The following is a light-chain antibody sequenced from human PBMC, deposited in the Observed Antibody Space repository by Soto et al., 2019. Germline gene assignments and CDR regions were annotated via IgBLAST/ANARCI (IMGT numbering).Light chain of an antibody. CDR1: SSDIGGYNY. V-gene: IGLV2-14*01. J-gene: IGLJ2*01. CDR3: SSYTSRSTLV. Sequence: QSALTQPASVSGSPGQSITISCTGTSSDIGGYNYVSWYQQHPGKAPKLMIYEVSNRPSGVSNRFSGSKSGNTASLTISGLQADDEADYYCSSYTSRSTLVFGGGTKVTVL. CDR2: EVS.